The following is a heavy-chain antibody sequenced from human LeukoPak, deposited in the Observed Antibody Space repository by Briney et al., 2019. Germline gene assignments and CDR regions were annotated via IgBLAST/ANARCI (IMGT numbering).Heavy chain of an antibody. J-gene: IGHJ4*02. D-gene: IGHD3-16*01. Sequence: ASVKVSWKASGYTFNKYFISWVRQAPGRGLEWVGWISPHSHTTHYAEKVQGRVTMTTDTSTTTVYMELRSLRSDDTAVYFCARGQSLYYSGQGTPVTVSS. CDR3: ARGQSLYY. V-gene: IGHV1-18*01. CDR1: GYTFNKYF. CDR2: ISPHSHTT.